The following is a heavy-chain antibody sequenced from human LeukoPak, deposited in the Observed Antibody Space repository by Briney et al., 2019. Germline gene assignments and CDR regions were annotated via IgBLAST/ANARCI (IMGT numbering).Heavy chain of an antibody. V-gene: IGHV3-74*01. CDR2: INSDGSST. J-gene: IGHJ5*02. D-gene: IGHD2-2*01. Sequence: PGGSLRLSCAASGFTFSSYWMHWVRQAPGKGLVWVSRINSDGSSTSYADSVKGRFTISRDNAKNTLYLQMNSLRAEDTAVYYCASDQVVVPAAMQFDPWGQGTLVTVSS. CDR3: ASDQVVVPAAMQFDP. CDR1: GFTFSSYW.